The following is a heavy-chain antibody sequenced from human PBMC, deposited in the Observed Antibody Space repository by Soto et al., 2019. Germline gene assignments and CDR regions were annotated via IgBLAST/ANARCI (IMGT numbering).Heavy chain of an antibody. V-gene: IGHV3-30*18. CDR1: GFTFSSFD. D-gene: IGHD3-10*01. CDR2: ISYDGRSE. CDR3: AKDQVTEDVYHYYGMDV. Sequence: QVQLVESGGGVVQPGRSLRLSCAASGFTFSSFDIHWVRQAPGKGLEWVAGISYDGRSEYSVDSVKGRFTISRDNSKNMXYLQMNGLRAEDTAMYYCAKDQVTEDVYHYYGMDVWGQGTTVTVSS. J-gene: IGHJ6*02.